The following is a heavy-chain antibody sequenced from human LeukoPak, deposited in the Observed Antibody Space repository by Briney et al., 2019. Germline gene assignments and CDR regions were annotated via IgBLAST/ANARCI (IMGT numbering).Heavy chain of an antibody. CDR2: IISSGSYI. V-gene: IGHV3-21*01. D-gene: IGHD3-3*01. CDR3: ARDLSPLNDFWSGPNWFDP. J-gene: IGHJ5*02. CDR1: GFTFSSYS. Sequence: GGSLRLSCAASGFTFSSYSMNWVRQAPGKGLEWVSSIISSGSYIYYADSVKGRFTISRDNAKNSLYLQMNSLRAEDTAVYYCARDLSPLNDFWSGPNWFDPWGQGTLVTVSS.